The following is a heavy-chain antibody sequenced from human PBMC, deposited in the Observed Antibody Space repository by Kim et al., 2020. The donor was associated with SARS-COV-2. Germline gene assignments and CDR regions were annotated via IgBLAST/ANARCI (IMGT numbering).Heavy chain of an antibody. CDR3: ARDECGARAYLDF. J-gene: IGHJ4*02. CDR2: ISGSGSYI. CDR1: GFTFSKFS. V-gene: IGHV3-48*02. D-gene: IGHD3-10*01. Sequence: GGSLRLSCAASGFTFSKFSIYWVRQAPGRGLEWVSYISGSGSYISYTDSVEGRFTISRDNDQNSVYLQMNSLRDEDTAVYYCARDECGARAYLDFWGQGT.